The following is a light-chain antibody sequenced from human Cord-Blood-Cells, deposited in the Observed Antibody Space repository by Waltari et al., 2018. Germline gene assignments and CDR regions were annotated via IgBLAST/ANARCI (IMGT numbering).Light chain of an antibody. CDR2: KAS. J-gene: IGKJ3*01. V-gene: IGKV1-5*03. Sequence: DIQMTQSPSTLSASVGDRVTITCRSSQSISSRLAWYQQKPGKDPKPLIYKASSLESGVPSRYSGSGSGTEFTLTIISLQPDDFATYYCQQYNSYSCTFGPGTKVDIK. CDR1: QSISSR. CDR3: QQYNSYSCT.